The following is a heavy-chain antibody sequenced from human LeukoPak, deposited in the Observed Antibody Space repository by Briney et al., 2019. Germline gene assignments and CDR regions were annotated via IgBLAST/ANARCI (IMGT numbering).Heavy chain of an antibody. D-gene: IGHD3-10*01. CDR3: ARGDYGSGSRLDY. J-gene: IGHJ4*02. V-gene: IGHV1-2*02. CDR2: INPNSGGT. CDR1: GYTFTGYY. Sequence: ASVKVSCKASGYTFTGYYIHWVRQAPGQGLEWMGWINPNSGGTNYAQKFQGRVTMTRDTSISTAYMELSRLRSDDTAVYYCARGDYGSGSRLDYWGQGTLVTVSS.